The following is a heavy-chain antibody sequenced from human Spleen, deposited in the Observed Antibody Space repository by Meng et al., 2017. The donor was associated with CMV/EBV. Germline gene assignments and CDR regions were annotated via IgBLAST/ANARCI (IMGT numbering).Heavy chain of an antibody. CDR3: ARDGSSPGGGLSRYSNYPSASISNYYYYYGMDV. CDR1: GYTFTSYG. CDR2: ISAYNGNT. V-gene: IGHV1-18*01. D-gene: IGHD4-11*01. Sequence: ASVKVSCKASGYTFTSYGISWVRQAPGQGLEWMGWISAYNGNTNYAQKLQGRVTMTTDTSTSTAYMELRSLRSDDTAVYYCARDGSSPGGGLSRYSNYPSASISNYYYYYGMDVWGQGTTVTVSS. J-gene: IGHJ6*02.